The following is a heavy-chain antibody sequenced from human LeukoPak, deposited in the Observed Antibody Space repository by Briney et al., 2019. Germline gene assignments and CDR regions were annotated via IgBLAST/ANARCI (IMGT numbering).Heavy chain of an antibody. CDR1: GGSFSGYY. CDR3: ARESDIAVAGFRSVDAFDI. V-gene: IGHV4-34*01. CDR2: INHSGST. J-gene: IGHJ3*02. Sequence: PSETLSLTCAVYGGSFSGYYWSWIRQPPGKGLERIGEINHSGSTNYNPSLKSRVTISVDTSKNQFSLKLSSVTAADTAVYYCARESDIAVAGFRSVDAFDIWGQGTMVTVSS. D-gene: IGHD6-19*01.